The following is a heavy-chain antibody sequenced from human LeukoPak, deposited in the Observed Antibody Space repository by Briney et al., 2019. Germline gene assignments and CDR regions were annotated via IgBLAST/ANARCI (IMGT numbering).Heavy chain of an antibody. CDR1: GFDFRIYW. Sequence: GGSLRLSCAASGFDFRIYWMHWVRQAPGKGLVWVSRINSDGSGTYADPVKGRFTISRDNANNMLYLQMNSLRADDTAVYYCTGDAQTCHSSGCWKPSDFWGQGALVTVSS. V-gene: IGHV3-74*01. CDR3: TGDAQTCHSSGCWKPSDF. CDR2: INSDGSGT. D-gene: IGHD3-22*01. J-gene: IGHJ4*02.